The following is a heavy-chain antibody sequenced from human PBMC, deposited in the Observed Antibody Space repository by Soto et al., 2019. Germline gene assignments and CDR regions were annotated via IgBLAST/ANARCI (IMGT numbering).Heavy chain of an antibody. V-gene: IGHV1-69*04. CDR1: GGTFSSYT. Sequence: SVKVSCKASGGTFSSYTISWVRQAPGQGLEWMGRIIPILGIANYAQKFQGRVTITADKSTSTAYMELSSLRSEDTAVYYCARDPPRGCSSTSCYSWFDPWGQGTLVTVSS. CDR3: ARDPPRGCSSTSCYSWFDP. J-gene: IGHJ5*02. D-gene: IGHD2-2*01. CDR2: IIPILGIA.